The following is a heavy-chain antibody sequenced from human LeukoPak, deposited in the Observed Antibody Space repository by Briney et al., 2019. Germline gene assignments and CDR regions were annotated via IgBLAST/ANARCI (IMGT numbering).Heavy chain of an antibody. Sequence: ASAKVSCKVSGYTLTELSIHWVRQAPGKGLEWMGGFDPEDGETIYAQKFQGRVTMTEDTSTDTAYMELSSLRSEDTAVYYCATTLLRFLEWLPSPFDYWGQGTLVTVSS. CDR1: GYTLTELS. CDR2: FDPEDGET. V-gene: IGHV1-24*01. CDR3: ATTLLRFLEWLPSPFDY. J-gene: IGHJ4*02. D-gene: IGHD3-3*01.